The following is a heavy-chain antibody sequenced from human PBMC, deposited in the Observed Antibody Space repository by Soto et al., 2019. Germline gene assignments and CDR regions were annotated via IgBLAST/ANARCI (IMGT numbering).Heavy chain of an antibody. D-gene: IGHD3-16*01. J-gene: IGHJ5*02. CDR3: ARIPVDTYMIYWSDP. Sequence: QVQLQESGPGLVRPWVTLSLTCSVSGDSVSSGDYYWSWIRQPPGKGLEWIGHVYFSGSTNYIPSLKSRLTMSVDTAKNQFSLKLNSVTAADTAVYYCARIPVDTYMIYWSDPWGQGTQVTVSS. V-gene: IGHV4-61*08. CDR1: GDSVSSGDYY. CDR2: VYFSGST.